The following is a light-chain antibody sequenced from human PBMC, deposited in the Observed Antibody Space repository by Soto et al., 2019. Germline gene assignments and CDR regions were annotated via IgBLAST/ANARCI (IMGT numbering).Light chain of an antibody. V-gene: IGKV3-20*01. CDR2: GAS. CDR1: QSFSSIY. J-gene: IGKJ5*01. CDR3: QQYGSSIA. Sequence: EIGLTQSPGTLSLSPGERATLSCRARQSFSSIYLAWSQQTPGQAPRLLTYGASSRATGIPDRFIGSGSGTDFSLTISRLEPEEFAVYYCQQYGSSIACGQGTRLEIK.